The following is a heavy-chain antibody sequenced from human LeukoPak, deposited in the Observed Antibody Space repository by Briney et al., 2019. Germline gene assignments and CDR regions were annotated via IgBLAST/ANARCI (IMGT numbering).Heavy chain of an antibody. D-gene: IGHD5-18*01. CDR2: IYYSGST. J-gene: IGHJ6*02. CDR1: GGSISSGDHY. V-gene: IGHV4-30-4*01. CDR3: ARGVGVTDTTMAPDPGMDV. Sequence: SETLSLTCTVSGGSISSGDHYWSWIRQPPGKGLEWIGYIYYSGSTYYNPSLKSRVTISVDTSKNQFSLKLSSVTAADTAVYYCARGVGVTDTTMAPDPGMDVWGQGTTVTVSS.